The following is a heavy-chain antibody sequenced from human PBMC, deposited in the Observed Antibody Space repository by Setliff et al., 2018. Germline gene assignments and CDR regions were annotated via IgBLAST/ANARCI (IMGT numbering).Heavy chain of an antibody. V-gene: IGHV4-38-2*01. CDR3: ARTGTYRYFDY. J-gene: IGHJ4*02. CDR2: IYHSGST. CDR1: GYSISSGYY. D-gene: IGHD1-1*01. Sequence: SETLSLTCAVSGYSISSGYYWGWIRQPPGKGLEWIGSIYHSGSTYYNPPLKSRVTISLDTSKNQFSMKVTSVTAADTAVYYCARTGTYRYFDYWGQGTRVTVSS.